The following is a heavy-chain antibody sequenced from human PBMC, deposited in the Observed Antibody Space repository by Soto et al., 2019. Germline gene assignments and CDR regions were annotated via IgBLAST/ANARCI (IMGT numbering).Heavy chain of an antibody. CDR2: MSGDGKTI. CDR3: ARTYVPGIAGFDP. D-gene: IGHD1-1*01. CDR1: GFTFSNYF. V-gene: IGHV3-74*01. J-gene: IGHJ5*02. Sequence: GGSLRLSCAASGFTFSNYFMHWVRQVPGEGLVWVSRMSGDGKTISYADSVKGRFTISRDNAKNTLYLQMNSLRVEDTAVYYFARTYVPGIAGFDPWGQGTLVTVS.